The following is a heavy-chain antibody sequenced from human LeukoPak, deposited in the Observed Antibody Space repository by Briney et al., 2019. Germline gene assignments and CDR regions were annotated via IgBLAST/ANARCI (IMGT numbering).Heavy chain of an antibody. Sequence: GESLKISCKGSGYSFTSYWIGLGRQMPGKGLEGMGIIYPCDSDTRYSPSFQGQVTLSADKSSSTADRHWISLKPSGPALDYLSSGGSGYYSPPFQHWGQGTLVTVSS. CDR3: SSGGSGYYSPPFQH. J-gene: IGHJ1*01. D-gene: IGHD3-22*01. V-gene: IGHV5-51*01. CDR2: IYPCDSDT. CDR1: GYSFTSYW.